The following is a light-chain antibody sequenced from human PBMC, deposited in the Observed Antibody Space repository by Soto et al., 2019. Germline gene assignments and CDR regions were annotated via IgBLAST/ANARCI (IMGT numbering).Light chain of an antibody. J-gene: IGKJ4*01. CDR2: DAS. V-gene: IGKV1-39*01. CDR1: ESISTQ. Sequence: DIQMTQSPSSLSASVGDRVTITCQASESISTQLNWYQQKPGKAPNLLIYDASTLQSGVPSRFSGSGSGTDFSLTISSLQPEDFASYYCQQSYSFPTFGGGTKVE. CDR3: QQSYSFPT.